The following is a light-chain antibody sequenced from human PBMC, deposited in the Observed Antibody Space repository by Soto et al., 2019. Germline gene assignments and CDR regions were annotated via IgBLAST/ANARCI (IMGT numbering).Light chain of an antibody. CDR2: AVS. CDR1: SSDIGSYDH. Sequence: QSALTQPASVSGSPGQSITISCSGTSSDIGSYDHVAWYQQFPGKSPKLIIYAVSDRPSGVSDRFSGSKSGISASLTISGLQTEDEADYYCISYPDRQSYLFGTGTKVTVL. CDR3: ISYPDRQSYL. V-gene: IGLV2-14*03. J-gene: IGLJ1*01.